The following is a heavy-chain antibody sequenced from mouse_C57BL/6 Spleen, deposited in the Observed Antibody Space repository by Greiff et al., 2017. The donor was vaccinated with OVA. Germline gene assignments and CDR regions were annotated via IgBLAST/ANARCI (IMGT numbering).Heavy chain of an antibody. CDR3: TSSPSYWYFDV. CDR2: IYPGNSDT. Sequence: VQLQQSGTVLARPGASVKMSCKTSGYTFTSYWMHWVKQRPGQGLEWIGAIYPGNSDTSYNQKFKGKAKLTAVTSASTAYMELSSLTNEDSAVYYCTSSPSYWYFDVWGTGTTVTVSS. CDR1: GYTFTSYW. J-gene: IGHJ1*03. V-gene: IGHV1-5*01. D-gene: IGHD2-10*02.